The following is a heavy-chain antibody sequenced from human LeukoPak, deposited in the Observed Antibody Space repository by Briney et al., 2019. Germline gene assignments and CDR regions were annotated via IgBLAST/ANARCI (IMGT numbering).Heavy chain of an antibody. Sequence: GASVKVSCKASGYTFTGYYMHWVRQAPGQGLEWMGWINPNSGGTNYAQKFQGRVTMTRDTSISTACMELSRLRSDDTAVYYCARDLILEWSTSWFDPWGQGTLVTVSS. CDR3: ARDLILEWSTSWFDP. CDR2: INPNSGGT. CDR1: GYTFTGYY. V-gene: IGHV1-2*02. D-gene: IGHD3-3*01. J-gene: IGHJ5*02.